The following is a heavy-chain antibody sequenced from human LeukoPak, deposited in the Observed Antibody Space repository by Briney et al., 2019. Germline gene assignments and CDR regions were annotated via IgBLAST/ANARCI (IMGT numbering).Heavy chain of an antibody. CDR3: ARAGLRDYYGSGSYLADY. CDR2: ISSSSSTI. V-gene: IGHV3-48*04. Sequence: GGSLRLSCAASGFTFSSYSMNWVRQAPGKGLEWVSYISSSSSTIYYADSVKGRFTISRDNAKNSLYLQMNSLRAEDTAVYYCARAGLRDYYGSGSYLADYWGQGTLVTVSS. J-gene: IGHJ4*02. CDR1: GFTFSSYS. D-gene: IGHD3-10*01.